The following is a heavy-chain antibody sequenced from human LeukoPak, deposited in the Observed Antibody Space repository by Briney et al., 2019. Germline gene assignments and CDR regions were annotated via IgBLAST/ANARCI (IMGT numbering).Heavy chain of an antibody. CDR1: GGSISSYY. V-gene: IGHV4-59*08. Sequence: SETLSLTCTVSGGSISSYYWSWIRQPPGKGLEWIGYIYYSGSTNYNPSLKSRVTTSVDTPKNQFSLKLSSVTAADTAVYYCARHPAGSTDYWGQGTLVTVSS. J-gene: IGHJ4*02. CDR3: ARHPAGSTDY. CDR2: IYYSGST.